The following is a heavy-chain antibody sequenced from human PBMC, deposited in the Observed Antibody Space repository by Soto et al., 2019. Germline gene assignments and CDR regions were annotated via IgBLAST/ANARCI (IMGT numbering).Heavy chain of an antibody. D-gene: IGHD3-22*01. CDR1: GGSISSGDYY. V-gene: IGHV4-30-4*01. Sequence: QVQLQESGPGLVKPSQTLSLTCTVSGGSISSGDYYWSWIRQPPGKGLEWIGYIYYSGSTYYNPSLKSRVTISVDTSKNQFSLKLSSVTAAATAVYYCARDPSRYYDSSGYYEFDAFDIWCQGTMVTVSS. CDR3: ARDPSRYYDSSGYYEFDAFDI. CDR2: IYYSGST. J-gene: IGHJ3*02.